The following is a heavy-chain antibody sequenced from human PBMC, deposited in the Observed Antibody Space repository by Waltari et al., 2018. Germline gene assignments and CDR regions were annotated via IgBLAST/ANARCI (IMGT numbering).Heavy chain of an antibody. Sequence: EVQLVESGGGLVQPGRSLRLSCTASGFTLGDYAMRWFRQAPGKGLEWVSRINSDGSGTSYADSVQGQYTISRDNAKNTVFLQMNSLRVDDTAVYYCVRRLDKRRGFDYWGQGTLVTVSS. D-gene: IGHD3-16*01. V-gene: IGHV3-74*02. J-gene: IGHJ4*02. CDR3: VRRLDKRRGFDY. CDR2: INSDGSGT. CDR1: GFTLGDYA.